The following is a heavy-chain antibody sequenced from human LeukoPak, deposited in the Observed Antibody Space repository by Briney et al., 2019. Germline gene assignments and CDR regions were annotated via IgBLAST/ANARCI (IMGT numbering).Heavy chain of an antibody. CDR1: GGSVSSSGDY. CDR3: ARLAGGNDYGDE. J-gene: IGHJ4*02. V-gene: IGHV4-39*01. Sequence: PSETLSPTCTVSGGSVSSSGDYWGWIRQPPGKGLEWIGSIYYSGSTYYNPSLKSRVTISVDTSKNQFSLKLSSVTAADTAVYYCARLAGGNDYGDEWGQRTLVTVSS. CDR2: IYYSGST. D-gene: IGHD4-17*01.